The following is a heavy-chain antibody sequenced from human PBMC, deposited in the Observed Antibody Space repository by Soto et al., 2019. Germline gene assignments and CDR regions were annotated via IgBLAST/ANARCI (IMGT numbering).Heavy chain of an antibody. D-gene: IGHD3-22*01. J-gene: IGHJ5*02. CDR1: GASVSNGY. CDR3: ARSYYDSTGFAVDP. V-gene: IGHV4-59*02. CDR2: MYFGVSF. Sequence: QMQLQASGPGLVKPSETLSLTCNVSGASVSNGYWSWIRQPPGKALEWICFMYFGVSFNYHPSLPRLATISVATSQNQFSMKLTSVTASALDVYYCARSYYDSTGFAVDPWGQGTLVTVSS.